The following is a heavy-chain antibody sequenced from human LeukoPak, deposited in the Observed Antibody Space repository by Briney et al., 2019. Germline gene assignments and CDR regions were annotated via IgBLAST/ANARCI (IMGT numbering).Heavy chain of an antibody. CDR3: AREGPGWQWHGNWFDP. J-gene: IGHJ5*02. V-gene: IGHV1-18*01. CDR2: ISGYSGNT. Sequence: ASVTVSFMASGYTFTSYGISWVRQAPGQGLEWMGWISGYSGNTNYAQKLQGRVTMTTDTSTSTAYMELRSLRSDDTAVHYCAREGPGWQWHGNWFDPWGQGTLVSVSS. CDR1: GYTFTSYG. D-gene: IGHD6-19*01.